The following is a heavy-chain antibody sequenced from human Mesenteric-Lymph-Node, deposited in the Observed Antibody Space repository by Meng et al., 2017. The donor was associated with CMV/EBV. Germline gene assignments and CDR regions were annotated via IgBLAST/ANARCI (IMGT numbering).Heavy chain of an antibody. J-gene: IGHJ4*02. Sequence: GGSLRLSCAASGFTFSSYSMNWVRQAPGKGLEWVSSISSSDSHIYYADSLKGRFTISRDNAKNSLSLQMNSLRAEDTAVYYCAKEGLTGTNGDYWGQGTLVTVSS. CDR3: AKEGLTGTNGDY. CDR1: GFTFSSYS. CDR2: ISSSDSHI. D-gene: IGHD1-7*01. V-gene: IGHV3-21*01.